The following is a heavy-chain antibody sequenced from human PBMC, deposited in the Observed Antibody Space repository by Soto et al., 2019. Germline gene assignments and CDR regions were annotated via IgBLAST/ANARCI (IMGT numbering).Heavy chain of an antibody. V-gene: IGHV4-61*01. CDR3: ARGYCTSWYWFDL. Sequence: QAQLQESGPGPVKPSETLSLTCTVSGGSVSGGTHSWSWIRQPPGKGLEWIGYIYTSGSTNYNPSLKSRVTISVDTSKNQFSLKLSSVTAADTAVYYCARGYCTSWYWFDLWGRGTLVTVSS. J-gene: IGHJ2*01. CDR2: IYTSGST. D-gene: IGHD6-13*01. CDR1: GGSVSGGTHS.